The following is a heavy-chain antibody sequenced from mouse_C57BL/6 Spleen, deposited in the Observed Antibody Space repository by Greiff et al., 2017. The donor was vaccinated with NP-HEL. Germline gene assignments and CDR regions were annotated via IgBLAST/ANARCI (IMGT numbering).Heavy chain of an antibody. Sequence: DVQLQESGPGMVKPSQSLSLTCTVTGYSITSGYDWHWIRHFPGNKLEWMGYISYSGSTNYNPSLNSRISITHDTSKNHFFLKLNSVTTEDTATYYWARDDWDVRYFDVWGTGTTVTVSS. V-gene: IGHV3-1*01. CDR2: ISYSGST. CDR3: ARDDWDVRYFDV. D-gene: IGHD4-1*01. J-gene: IGHJ1*03. CDR1: GYSITSGYD.